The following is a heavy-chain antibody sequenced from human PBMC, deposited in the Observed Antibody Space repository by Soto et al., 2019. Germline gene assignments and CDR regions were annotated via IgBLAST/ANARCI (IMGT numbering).Heavy chain of an antibody. CDR1: GDTVSSNSVA. Sequence: SQTLSLPCVGSGDTVSSNSVAWNWVRQSPSRGLEWLGRIYYRSRRYSDYAVSVRSRIDINADTSKNQVSLQLNSVTPEDTDVYYCARSEEDSDYYYYGMDVWGQGTTVTVSS. CDR3: ARSEEDSDYYYYGMDV. J-gene: IGHJ6*02. V-gene: IGHV6-1*01. CDR2: IYYRSRRYS. D-gene: IGHD2-15*01.